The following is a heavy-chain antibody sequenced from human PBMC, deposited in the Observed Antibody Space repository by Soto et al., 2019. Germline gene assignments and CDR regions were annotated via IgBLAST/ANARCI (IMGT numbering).Heavy chain of an antibody. D-gene: IGHD3-3*01. CDR1: GFTFSSYA. CDR2: ISGSGGST. Sequence: GGSLRLSCAASGFTFSSYAMSWVRQAPGKGLEWVSAISGSGGSTYYADSVKGRFTISRDNSKNTLYLQMNSLRAEDTAVYYCAKDLGAIFGVVIASYYYGMDVWGQGTTVTVSS. V-gene: IGHV3-23*01. J-gene: IGHJ6*02. CDR3: AKDLGAIFGVVIASYYYGMDV.